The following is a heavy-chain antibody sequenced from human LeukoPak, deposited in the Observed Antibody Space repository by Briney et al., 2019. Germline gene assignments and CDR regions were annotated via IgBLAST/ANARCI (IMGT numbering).Heavy chain of an antibody. V-gene: IGHV4-30-4*01. CDR3: ARAGGYSSETIDY. Sequence: SQTLSLTCTVSGGSISSGDYYWSWIRQPPGKGLEWIGYIYYSGSTYYNPSLKSRVTISVDTSKNQFSLKLSSLTAADTAVYYGARAGGYSSETIDYWGQGTLVTVSS. CDR1: GGSISSGDYY. J-gene: IGHJ4*02. D-gene: IGHD6-25*01. CDR2: IYYSGST.